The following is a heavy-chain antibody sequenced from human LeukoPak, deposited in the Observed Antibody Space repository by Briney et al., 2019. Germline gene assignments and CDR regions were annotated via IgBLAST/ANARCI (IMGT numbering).Heavy chain of an antibody. CDR3: AKAARSSVAGLFFDL. V-gene: IGHV3-23*01. CDR1: GFTFSDYA. D-gene: IGHD6-19*01. J-gene: IGHJ2*01. CDR2: ITGSGRST. Sequence: GGSLRLSCAAPGFTFSDYALSWVRQAPGKGLEWVSGITGSGRSTYYADSVKGRFTISRDNSKNTLYLQMNNLRAEDTAVYYCAKAARSSVAGLFFDLWGRGTLVTVSS.